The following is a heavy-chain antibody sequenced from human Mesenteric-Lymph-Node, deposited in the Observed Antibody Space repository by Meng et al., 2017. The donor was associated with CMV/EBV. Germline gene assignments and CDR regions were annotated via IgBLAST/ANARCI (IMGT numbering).Heavy chain of an antibody. D-gene: IGHD5-12*01. V-gene: IGHV3-64*02. Sequence: GGSLRLSCAASGFTFSSYAMHWVRQAPGKGLEYVSAISSNGGSTYYADSVKGRFTISRDNSKNTLYLHMNSLRPEDTAVYYCAKVRLVATIPFDRWGQGALVTVSS. CDR3: AKVRLVATIPFDR. J-gene: IGHJ5*02. CDR1: GFTFSSYA. CDR2: ISSNGGST.